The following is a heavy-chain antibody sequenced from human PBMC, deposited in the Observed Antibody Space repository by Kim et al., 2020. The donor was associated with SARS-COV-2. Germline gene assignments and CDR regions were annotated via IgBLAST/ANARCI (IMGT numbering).Heavy chain of an antibody. CDR2: T. V-gene: IGHV4-59*01. CDR3: ALDYGDNAYDY. J-gene: IGHJ4*02. D-gene: IGHD4-17*01. Sequence: TTYPPSLNSRVTISVDTPKNPFSLRLSSVTAADTAVYYCALDYGDNAYDYWGQGTLVTVSS.